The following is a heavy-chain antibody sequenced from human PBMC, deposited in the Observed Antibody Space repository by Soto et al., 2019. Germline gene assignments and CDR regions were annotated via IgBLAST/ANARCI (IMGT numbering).Heavy chain of an antibody. CDR3: ASCSTSCYYGMDV. CDR1: RYTFTGRY. J-gene: IGHJ6*02. V-gene: IGHV1-2*04. D-gene: IGHD2-2*01. Sequence: GASVKVSWKACRYTFTGRYMRXARXXPGQGLEWMGWINPNSGGTNYAQKFQGWVTMTRDTSISTAYMELSRLRSDDTTGYYCASCSTSCYYGMDVWGQGTTVTVSS. CDR2: INPNSGGT.